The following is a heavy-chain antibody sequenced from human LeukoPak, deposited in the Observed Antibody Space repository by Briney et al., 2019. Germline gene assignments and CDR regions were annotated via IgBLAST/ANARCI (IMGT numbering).Heavy chain of an antibody. J-gene: IGHJ6*03. D-gene: IGHD4-17*01. Sequence: ASVKVSCKVSGYTLTELSMHWVRQAPGKGLEWMGGFDPEDGETIYAQKFQGRVTMTADESTSTAYMELSSLRSEDTAVYYCARDLYGDYPGYYYYYMDVWGKGTTVTVSS. CDR1: GYTLTELS. CDR2: FDPEDGET. CDR3: ARDLYGDYPGYYYYYMDV. V-gene: IGHV1-24*01.